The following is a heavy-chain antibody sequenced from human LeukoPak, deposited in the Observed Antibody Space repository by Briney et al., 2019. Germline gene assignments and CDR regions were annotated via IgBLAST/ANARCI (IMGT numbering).Heavy chain of an antibody. CDR3: ARDGVGGWPSVPIDY. J-gene: IGHJ4*02. V-gene: IGHV3-30*02. CDR2: IRYDGSNK. CDR1: GFTFSSYG. Sequence: PGGSLRLSCAASGFTFSSYGMHWVRQAPGKGLEWVAFIRYDGSNKYYADSVKGRFTVSRDNSKNILYLQMDSLRAEDTAVYYCARDGVGGWPSVPIDYWGQGTLVTVSS. D-gene: IGHD6-19*01.